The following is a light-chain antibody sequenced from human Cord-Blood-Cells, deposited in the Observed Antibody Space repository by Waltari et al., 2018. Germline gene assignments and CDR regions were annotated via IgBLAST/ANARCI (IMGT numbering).Light chain of an antibody. CDR3: QQYNNWPLT. J-gene: IGKJ4*01. CDR1: QSVSSN. V-gene: IGKV3-15*01. CDR2: GAS. Sequence: EIVMTQSPATLSVSPGERATLSCRASQSVSSNLAWYQQKPGQAPRLLIYGASTRATGIPSRFSVSGSGTEFTLTISSLQSEDFAVYYCQQYNNWPLTFGRGTKVEIK.